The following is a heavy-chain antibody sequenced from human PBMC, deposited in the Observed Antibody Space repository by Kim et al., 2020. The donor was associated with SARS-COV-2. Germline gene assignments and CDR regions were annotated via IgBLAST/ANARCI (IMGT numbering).Heavy chain of an antibody. CDR2: ISWNSGSI. Sequence: GGSLRLSCAASGFTFDDYAMHWVRQAPGKGLEWVAGISWNSGSIGYADSVKGRFTISRDNAKNSLYLQMNSLRAEDTALYYCAKDIVRYCGGDCLFDYWGQGTLVTVPS. D-gene: IGHD2-21*02. CDR3: AKDIVRYCGGDCLFDY. J-gene: IGHJ4*02. CDR1: GFTFDDYA. V-gene: IGHV3-9*01.